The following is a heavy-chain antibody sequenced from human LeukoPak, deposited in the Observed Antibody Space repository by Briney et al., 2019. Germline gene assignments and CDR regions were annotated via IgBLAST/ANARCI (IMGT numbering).Heavy chain of an antibody. CDR2: IYYSGST. CDR3: ARETESSGWYGAFDI. D-gene: IGHD6-19*01. CDR1: GGSISSYY. J-gene: IGHJ3*02. Sequence: SETLSLTCTVSGGSISSYYWSWIRQPPGKGLEWIGYIYYSGSTNYNPSLKSRVTISVDTSKNQFSLKLSSVTAADTAVYYCARETESSGWYGAFDIWGQGTMVTVSS. V-gene: IGHV4-59*01.